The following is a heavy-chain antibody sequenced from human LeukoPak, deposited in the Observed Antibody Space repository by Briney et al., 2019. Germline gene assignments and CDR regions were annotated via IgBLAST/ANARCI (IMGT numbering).Heavy chain of an antibody. CDR2: INHSGST. D-gene: IGHD6-19*01. J-gene: IGHJ4*02. Sequence: PSETLSLTCAVSGGSFSGYYWSWIRQPPGKGLEWIGEINHSGSTNYNPSLKSRVTISVDTSKNQFSLKLSSVTAADTAVYYCARETSLAGFASGLGFNYWGQGILVTVSS. V-gene: IGHV4-34*01. CDR1: GGSFSGYY. CDR3: ARETSLAGFASGLGFNY.